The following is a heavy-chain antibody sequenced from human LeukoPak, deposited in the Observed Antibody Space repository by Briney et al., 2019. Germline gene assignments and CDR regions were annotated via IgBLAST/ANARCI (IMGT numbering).Heavy chain of an antibody. D-gene: IGHD5-18*01. CDR1: GFTFSIYA. Sequence: GGSLRLSCAASGFTFSIYAMSWVRQAPGKGLEWVSVIRDSGDNTYYADAVKGRFTISRDNSKKTLHLQMNSLRAEDTAVYYCAREDSYGFDAFDIWGQGTMVTVSS. CDR2: IRDSGDNT. J-gene: IGHJ3*02. CDR3: AREDSYGFDAFDI. V-gene: IGHV3-23*01.